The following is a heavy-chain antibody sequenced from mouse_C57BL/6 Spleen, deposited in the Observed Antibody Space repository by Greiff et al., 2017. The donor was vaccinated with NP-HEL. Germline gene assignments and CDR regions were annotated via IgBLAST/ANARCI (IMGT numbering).Heavy chain of an antibody. CDR2: IWSGGST. D-gene: IGHD3-2*02. CDR3: ARMRGSSGPAWFAY. V-gene: IGHV2-2*01. Sequence: QVQLKESGPGLVQPSQSLSITCTVSGFSLTSYGVHWVRQSPGKGLEWLGVIWSGGSTDYNAAFISRLSISKDNSKSQVFFKMNSLQADDTAIYYCARMRGSSGPAWFAYWGQGTLVTVSA. J-gene: IGHJ3*01. CDR1: GFSLTSYG.